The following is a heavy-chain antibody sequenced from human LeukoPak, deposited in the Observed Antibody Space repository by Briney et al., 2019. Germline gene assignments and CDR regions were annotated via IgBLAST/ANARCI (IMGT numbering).Heavy chain of an antibody. Sequence: GGSLRLSCAASGFTFSDYYMSWIRQAQGQGLGWVGYITSSGDDIYYADSVKGRFTISRDNAKNALFLRTSSLRVEDTATYYCASDIVATSGDFWGQGTLVSVSS. J-gene: IGHJ4*02. CDR1: GFTFSDYY. D-gene: IGHD5-12*01. V-gene: IGHV3-11*01. CDR3: ASDIVATSGDF. CDR2: ITSSGDDI.